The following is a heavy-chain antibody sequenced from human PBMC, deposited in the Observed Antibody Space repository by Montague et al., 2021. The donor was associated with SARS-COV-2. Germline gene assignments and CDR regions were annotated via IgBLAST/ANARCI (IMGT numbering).Heavy chain of an antibody. CDR3: ARDTDSGSYWDAFDI. D-gene: IGHD1-26*01. V-gene: IGHV3-74*01. CDR2: ISSDGSGT. CDR1: GFTFSSYW. Sequence: SLRLSCAASGFTFSSYWMHWVRQAPGKGLVWVSRISSDGSGTTYADSVKGRFTISRDNAKSTLYLQMNSLRAEDTAVYYCARDTDSGSYWDAFDIWGQGTMVTVSS. J-gene: IGHJ3*02.